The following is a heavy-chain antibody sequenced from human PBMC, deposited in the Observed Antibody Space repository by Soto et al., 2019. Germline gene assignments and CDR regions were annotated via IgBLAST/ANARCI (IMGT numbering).Heavy chain of an antibody. Sequence: GGSLRLSCAASGFTFDKYGMSWVRQAPGKGLERVSTISSGGGSLYYADSVKGRFSISRVNSQNTLFLQLNSLRAEDTAVYYCAKDPTHSSPFYFDYWGQGTLVTVSS. CDR3: AKDPTHSSPFYFDY. CDR2: ISSGGGSL. D-gene: IGHD2-2*01. J-gene: IGHJ4*02. V-gene: IGHV3-23*01. CDR1: GFTFDKYG.